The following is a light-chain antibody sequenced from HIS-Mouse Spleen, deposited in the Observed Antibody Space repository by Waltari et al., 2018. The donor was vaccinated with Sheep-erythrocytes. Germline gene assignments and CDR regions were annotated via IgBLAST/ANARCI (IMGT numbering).Light chain of an antibody. V-gene: IGLV3-19*01. CDR2: GKN. Sequence: SVALGQTVRITCQGDSLSSYYASWFQQKPGQAPVLVIYGKNNRPSGIPDRFSGSSSGNTASLTITGAQAEDEADFYCNSRDSSGNHLGVVFGGGTKLTVL. J-gene: IGLJ2*01. CDR1: SLSSYY. CDR3: NSRDSSGNHLGVV.